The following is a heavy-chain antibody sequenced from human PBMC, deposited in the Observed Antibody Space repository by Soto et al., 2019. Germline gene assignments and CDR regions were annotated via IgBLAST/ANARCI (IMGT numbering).Heavy chain of an antibody. J-gene: IGHJ4*02. CDR2: IYYSGST. V-gene: IGHV4-39*01. CDR3: ARPSRIAAAVDY. Sequence: QLQLQESGPGLVKPSETLSLTCTVSGGSISSSSYYWGWIRQPPGKGLEWIGSIYYSGSTYYNPSLKSRVTISVDTSKNQFSLKLSSVTAADTAVYYCARPSRIAAAVDYWGQGTLVTVSS. CDR1: GGSISSSSYY. D-gene: IGHD6-13*01.